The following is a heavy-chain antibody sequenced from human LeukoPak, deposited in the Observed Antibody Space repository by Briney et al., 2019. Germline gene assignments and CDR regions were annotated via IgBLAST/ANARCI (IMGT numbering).Heavy chain of an antibody. Sequence: GGSLRLSCAASGFTFSDYYMSWIRQAPGKGLEWVSYISSSSSYTNYADSVKGRFTISRDNAKNSLYLQMNSRRAEDTAVYYCARGYDILTGYSPFFYYGMDVWGKGTTVTVSS. V-gene: IGHV3-11*06. J-gene: IGHJ6*04. CDR1: GFTFSDYY. D-gene: IGHD3-9*01. CDR3: ARGYDILTGYSPFFYYGMDV. CDR2: ISSSSSYT.